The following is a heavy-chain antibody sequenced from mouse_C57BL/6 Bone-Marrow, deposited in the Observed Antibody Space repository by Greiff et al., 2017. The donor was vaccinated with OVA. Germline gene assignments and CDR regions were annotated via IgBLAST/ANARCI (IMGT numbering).Heavy chain of an antibody. V-gene: IGHV5-9-1*02. D-gene: IGHD2-4*01. J-gene: IGHJ2*01. CDR3: TRVEAYDYDAFDY. CDR2: ISSGGDYI. CDR1: GFTFSSYA. Sequence: EVHLVESGEGLVKPGGSLKLSCAASGFTFSSYAMSWVRQTPEKRLEWVAYISSGGDYIYYADTVKGRFTISRDNARNTLYLQMSSLQSEDTAMYYCTRVEAYDYDAFDYWGQGTTRTVSS.